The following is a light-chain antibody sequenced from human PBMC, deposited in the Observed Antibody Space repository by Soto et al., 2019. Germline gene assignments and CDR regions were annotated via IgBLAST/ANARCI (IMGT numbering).Light chain of an antibody. J-gene: IGLJ1*01. CDR3: RTWDSSLNAYV. V-gene: IGLV1-51*01. Sequence: QSVLTQPPSVSAAPGQKVTISCSGSSSNIGNNYVSWYQQLPGTAPKLLIYDNNKRPSGIPDRFSGSKSGTSATLGITGLQTGDEADYYCRTWDSSLNAYVFGTVTKVTVL. CDR2: DNN. CDR1: SSNIGNNY.